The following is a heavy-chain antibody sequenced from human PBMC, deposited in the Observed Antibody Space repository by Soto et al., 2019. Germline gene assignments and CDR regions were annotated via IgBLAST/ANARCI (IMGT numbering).Heavy chain of an antibody. CDR1: GFIFSNYA. J-gene: IGHJ4*02. Sequence: EVQLLESGGGLVQPGGSLRLSCAASGFIFSNYAMTCVRQVPGKGLEWVSDIRSNGGSTTYADSVKGRFTISRDNPKNTLYLQMDSLRGEDTAVYYCAKADYGSGSNYTLSFDSWGQGTLVTVSS. D-gene: IGHD3-10*01. V-gene: IGHV3-23*01. CDR2: IRSNGGST. CDR3: AKADYGSGSNYTLSFDS.